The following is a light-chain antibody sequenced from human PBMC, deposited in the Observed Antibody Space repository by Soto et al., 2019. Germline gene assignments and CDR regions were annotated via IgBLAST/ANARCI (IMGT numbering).Light chain of an antibody. CDR2: ATS. CDR3: LQDYSYPRT. V-gene: IGKV1-6*01. J-gene: IGKJ1*01. Sequence: ASHMAHGSSALSAAIGDRVTITCRASQDIRTELGWYQQKPGNAPKLLIYATSILQSGVPSRFSGIGFGTDFTLTISSLQPEDFATYYCLQDYSYPRTFGQGTKVDI. CDR1: QDIRTE.